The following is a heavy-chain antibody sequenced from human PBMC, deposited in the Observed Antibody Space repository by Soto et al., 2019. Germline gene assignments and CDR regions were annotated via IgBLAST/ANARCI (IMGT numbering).Heavy chain of an antibody. V-gene: IGHV4-34*01. Sequence: PSETLSLTCAVYGGSFSGYYWSWIRQPPGKGLEWIGEINHSGSTNYNPSLKSRVTISVDTSKNQFSLKLSSVTAADTAVYYCARAGGFWSGYSSKIDYWGQGTLVTVSS. J-gene: IGHJ4*02. CDR1: GGSFSGYY. CDR2: INHSGST. CDR3: ARAGGFWSGYSSKIDY. D-gene: IGHD3-3*01.